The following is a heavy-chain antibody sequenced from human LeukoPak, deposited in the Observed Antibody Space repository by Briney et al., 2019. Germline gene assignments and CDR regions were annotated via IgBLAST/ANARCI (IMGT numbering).Heavy chain of an antibody. J-gene: IGHJ4*02. Sequence: GGSLRLSCAASGFTFSSYGMHWVRQAPGKGLEWVAVISYDGSSKYYADSVKGRFTISRDNSKNTLYLQMNSLRAEDTAVYYCAKDILTGYYNVGDYWGQGTLVTVSS. V-gene: IGHV3-30*18. D-gene: IGHD3-9*01. CDR1: GFTFSSYG. CDR3: AKDILTGYYNVGDY. CDR2: ISYDGSSK.